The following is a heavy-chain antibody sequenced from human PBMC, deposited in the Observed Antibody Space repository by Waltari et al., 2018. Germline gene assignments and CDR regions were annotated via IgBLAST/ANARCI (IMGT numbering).Heavy chain of an antibody. Sequence: EVQLVESGGGLVQPGRSLRLSCTASGFTFGDYAMSWVRQAPGKGLEWVGFNRSKAYGGTTEYAASVKGRFTISRDDSKSIAYLQMNSLKTEDTAVYYCTRDRRAAARPREFDYWGQGTLVTVSS. J-gene: IGHJ4*02. CDR2: NRSKAYGGTT. CDR3: TRDRRAAARPREFDY. V-gene: IGHV3-49*04. D-gene: IGHD6-6*01. CDR1: GFTFGDYA.